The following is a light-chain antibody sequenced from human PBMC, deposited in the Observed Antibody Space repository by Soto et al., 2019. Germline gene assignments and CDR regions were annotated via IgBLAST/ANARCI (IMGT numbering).Light chain of an antibody. J-gene: IGKJ4*01. Sequence: DIQLTQSPSSVSASIGDSVTITCRASQDISTWLAWYQLKPGKAPKLLIFAASSLLTGVPSRFSGSGSGTEFTLTISGLQAEDFATYYWQQATSFSALTFGGGTHLEIK. CDR1: QDISTW. CDR2: AAS. V-gene: IGKV1D-12*01. CDR3: QQATSFSALT.